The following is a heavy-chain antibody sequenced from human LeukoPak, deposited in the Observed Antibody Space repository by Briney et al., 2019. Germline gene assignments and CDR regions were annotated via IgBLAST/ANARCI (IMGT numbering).Heavy chain of an antibody. J-gene: IGHJ4*02. CDR3: ARDSFIFGVVGEGQELFDY. Sequence: SETLSLTCSVSGDSISTYSYYWGWIRQPPGKGLEWIGTIYHTGTTYYNPSLKSRVTISVDTSKNQFSLKLSSVTAADTAVYYCARDSFIFGVVGEGQELFDYWGQGTLVTVSS. V-gene: IGHV4-39*07. CDR1: GDSISTYSYY. CDR2: IYHTGTT. D-gene: IGHD3-3*02.